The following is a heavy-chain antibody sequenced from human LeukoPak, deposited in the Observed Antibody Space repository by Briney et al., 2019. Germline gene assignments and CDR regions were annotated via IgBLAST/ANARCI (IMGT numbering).Heavy chain of an antibody. J-gene: IGHJ4*02. V-gene: IGHV3-11*06. CDR1: GFTVSSNY. D-gene: IGHD5-18*01. CDR2: ISSSSSYT. CDR3: ARDRGWRQIDY. Sequence: GGSLRLSCAASGFTVSSNYMSWVRQAPGKGLEWVSYISSSSSYTRYADSVKGRFTISRDNAKNSLYLQMNSLRADDTAVYYCARDRGWRQIDYWGQGTLVTVSS.